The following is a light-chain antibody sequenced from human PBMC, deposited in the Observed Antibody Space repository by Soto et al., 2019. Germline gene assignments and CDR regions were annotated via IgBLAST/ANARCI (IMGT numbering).Light chain of an antibody. V-gene: IGLV1-44*01. CDR2: SNS. Sequence: QSVLTQPPSASGTPGQRVTISCSGSSSNIGSKTDNWYQQFPGTAPTDVIYSNSQRPSGVPYRCSGSKSGTSGYLTISALQSEDEADYYCAAWDDILNGWVFGGGTKLTVL. CDR1: SSNIGSKT. CDR3: AAWDDILNGWV. J-gene: IGLJ3*02.